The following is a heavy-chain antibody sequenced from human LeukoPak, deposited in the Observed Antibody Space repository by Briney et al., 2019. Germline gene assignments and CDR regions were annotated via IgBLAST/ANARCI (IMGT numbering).Heavy chain of an antibody. J-gene: IGHJ5*02. Sequence: SETLSLTCTVSGGSISSSSYYWGWIRQPPGKGLEWIGSIYYSGSTYYNPSLKSRVTISVDTSKNQFSLKLSSVTAADTAVYYCARRTWYSSSWDWFDPWGQGTLVTVSS. CDR1: GGSISSSSYY. CDR3: ARRTWYSSSWDWFDP. CDR2: IYYSGST. V-gene: IGHV4-39*01. D-gene: IGHD6-13*01.